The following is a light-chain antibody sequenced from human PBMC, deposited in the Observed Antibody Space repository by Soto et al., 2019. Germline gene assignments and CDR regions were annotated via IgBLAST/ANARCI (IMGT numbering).Light chain of an antibody. CDR2: GAS. J-gene: IGKJ5*01. Sequence: EIVLTQSPGTLSLSPGERATLSCRASQSVSSNYLAWYQQKPGQAPRLLIYGASSRATGIPDRFSGSGSGTDFTLTISRREPEDFSVYYCQQYGSSRTFGQGTRLEIK. CDR3: QQYGSSRT. CDR1: QSVSSNY. V-gene: IGKV3-20*01.